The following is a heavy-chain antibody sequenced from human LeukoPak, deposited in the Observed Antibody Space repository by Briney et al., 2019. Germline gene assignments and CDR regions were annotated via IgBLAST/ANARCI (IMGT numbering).Heavy chain of an antibody. CDR1: GFTFSSYS. CDR2: ISSSSSYI. CDR3: ASLPKGTATTDESVIDY. D-gene: IGHD4-17*01. J-gene: IGHJ4*02. V-gene: IGHV3-21*01. Sequence: GGSLRLSCAASGFTFSSYSMNWVRQAPGKGLEWVSSISSSSSYIYYADSVKGRFTISRDNAKNSLYLQMNSLRAEDTAVYYCASLPKGTATTDESVIDYWGQGTLVTVSS.